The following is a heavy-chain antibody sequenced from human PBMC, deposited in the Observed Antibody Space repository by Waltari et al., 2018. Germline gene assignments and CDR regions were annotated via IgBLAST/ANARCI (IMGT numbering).Heavy chain of an antibody. CDR2: IYHSGST. J-gene: IGHJ4*02. D-gene: IGHD6-13*01. Sequence: QVQLQESGPGLVKPSETLSLTCAVSGYSISSCYYWGWIRQPPGKGLEWIGSIYHSGSTYYNPSLKSRVTISVDTSKNQFSLKLSSVTAADTAVYYCARVGDLAAGTDYWGQGTLVTVSS. CDR3: ARVGDLAAGTDY. V-gene: IGHV4-38-2*01. CDR1: GYSISSCYY.